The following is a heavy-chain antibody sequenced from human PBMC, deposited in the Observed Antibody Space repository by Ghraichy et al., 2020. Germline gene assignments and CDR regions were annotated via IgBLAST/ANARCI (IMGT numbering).Heavy chain of an antibody. CDR1: GFTVSNSY. Sequence: GGSLRLSCAASGFTVSNSYMSWVRQAPGTGLEWVSVIYSGGSTYYADSVKGRFTISRDNSKNTLYLQMNSLRAEDTAVYYCARDYGGYVSYWYFDLWGRGTLVTVSS. V-gene: IGHV3-66*01. J-gene: IGHJ2*01. CDR3: ARDYGGYVSYWYFDL. CDR2: IYSGGST. D-gene: IGHD5-12*01.